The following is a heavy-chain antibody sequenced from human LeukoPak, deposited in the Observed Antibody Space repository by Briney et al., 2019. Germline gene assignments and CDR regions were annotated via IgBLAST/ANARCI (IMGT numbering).Heavy chain of an antibody. D-gene: IGHD3-22*01. V-gene: IGHV4-59*01. CDR1: GGSISSYY. Sequence: SETLSPTCTVSGGSISSYYWSWIRQPPGKGLEWIGYISYSGSTNYNPSLKSRVTISVDTSKNQFSLKLSSVTAADTAVYYCARVIANSSGYRYYYNYYYMDVWGKGTTVTVSS. CDR2: ISYSGST. J-gene: IGHJ6*03. CDR3: ARVIANSSGYRYYYNYYYMDV.